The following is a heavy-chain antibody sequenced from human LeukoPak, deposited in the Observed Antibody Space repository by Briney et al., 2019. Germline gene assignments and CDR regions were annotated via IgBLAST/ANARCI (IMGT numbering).Heavy chain of an antibody. D-gene: IGHD1-14*01. J-gene: IGHJ4*02. CDR2: ITSKINNYAT. V-gene: IGHV3-73*01. CDR3: TSRGRISGNSFDH. Sequence: PGGSLRLSCVASGFTLSGSAMHWVRQASGKGLEWVGRITSKINNYATAYAASVKGRFTISRDDSRNTAYLQMNSLKSEDTAIYYCTSRGRISGNSFDHWGQGTLVTVSS. CDR1: GFTLSGSA.